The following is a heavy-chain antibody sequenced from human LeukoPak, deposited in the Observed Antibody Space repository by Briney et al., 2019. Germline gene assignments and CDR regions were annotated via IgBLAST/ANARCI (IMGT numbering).Heavy chain of an antibody. V-gene: IGHV4-34*01. D-gene: IGHD5-12*01. CDR1: GGSFSGYY. CDR2: INHSGST. Sequence: PSETLSLTCAVYGGSFSGYYWSWIRQPPGKGLEWIGEINHSGSTNYNPSLKSRVTISVDTSKNQFSLKLSSVTAADTAVYYCARVYSGYDSYFDYWGQGTLVTVSS. J-gene: IGHJ4*02. CDR3: ARVYSGYDSYFDY.